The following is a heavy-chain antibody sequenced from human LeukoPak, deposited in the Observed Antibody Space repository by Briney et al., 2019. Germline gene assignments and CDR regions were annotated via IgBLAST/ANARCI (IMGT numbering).Heavy chain of an antibody. CDR1: GFTFSSYA. Sequence: HPGGSLRLSCAASGFTFSSYAMSWVRQAPGKGLEWVSAISGSGGSTYYADSVKGRFTISRDNSKNTLYLQMNSLRAEDTAVYYCAKDRVLRFLEWLFSGFDYWGQGTLVTVSS. V-gene: IGHV3-23*01. CDR3: AKDRVLRFLEWLFSGFDY. J-gene: IGHJ4*02. CDR2: ISGSGGST. D-gene: IGHD3-3*01.